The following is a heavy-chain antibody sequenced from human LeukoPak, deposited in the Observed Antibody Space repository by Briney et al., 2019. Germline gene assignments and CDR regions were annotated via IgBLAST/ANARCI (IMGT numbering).Heavy chain of an antibody. V-gene: IGHV1-69*04. CDR2: IIPILGIA. CDR1: GGTFSSYA. J-gene: IGHJ4*02. Sequence: GASVKVSCKASGGTFSSYAISWVRQAPGQGLEWMGRIIPILGIANYAQEFQGRVTITEDKSTSTAYMELSSLRSEDTAVYYCARERDGYRAFDYWGQGTLVTVSS. D-gene: IGHD5-12*01. CDR3: ARERDGYRAFDY.